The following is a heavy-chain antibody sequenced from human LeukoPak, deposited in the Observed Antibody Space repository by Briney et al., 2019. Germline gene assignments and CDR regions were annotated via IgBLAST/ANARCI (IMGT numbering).Heavy chain of an antibody. CDR3: AHRRIAVAGNYFDY. J-gene: IGHJ4*02. CDR1: GFSLSTSGVG. Sequence: SGPTLVNPTQTLTLTCTFSGFSLSTSGVGVGWIRQPPGKALEWLALIYWDDDKRYSPSLKSRLTITKDTSKNLVVLTMTNMDPVDTATYYCAHRRIAVAGNYFDYWGQGTLVTVSS. CDR2: IYWDDDK. D-gene: IGHD6-19*01. V-gene: IGHV2-5*02.